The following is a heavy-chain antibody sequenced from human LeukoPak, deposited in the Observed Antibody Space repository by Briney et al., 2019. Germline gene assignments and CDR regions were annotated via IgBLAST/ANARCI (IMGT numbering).Heavy chain of an antibody. Sequence: GGSLRLSCAASGFTFSSYGMHWVRQAPGKGLEWVAVIWYDGSNKYYADSVKGRFTISRDNSKNTLYLQMNRLRAEDTAVFYCAKDLDSSAEGGYWGQGTLVTVSS. CDR3: AKDLDSSAEGGY. CDR2: IWYDGSNK. V-gene: IGHV3-33*06. D-gene: IGHD3-22*01. CDR1: GFTFSSYG. J-gene: IGHJ4*02.